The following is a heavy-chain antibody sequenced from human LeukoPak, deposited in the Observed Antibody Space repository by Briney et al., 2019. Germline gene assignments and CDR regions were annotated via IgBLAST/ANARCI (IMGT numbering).Heavy chain of an antibody. CDR2: VNPNSGDT. CDR3: ARDGSWSSISYSDY. Sequence: ASVKVSCKASGYTFTGYYIHWVRQAPGQGLEWMGWVNPNSGDTKYEQRFQGRVTMTRDTSISTAYMELTRLRSDDAAVYFCARDGSWSSISYSDYWGQGTLVTVSS. V-gene: IGHV1-2*02. D-gene: IGHD2-2*01. CDR1: GYTFTGYY. J-gene: IGHJ4*02.